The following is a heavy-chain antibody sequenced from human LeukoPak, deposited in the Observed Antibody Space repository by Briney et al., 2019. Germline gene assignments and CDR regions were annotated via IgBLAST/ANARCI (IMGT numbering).Heavy chain of an antibody. CDR1: GGSISSGGYS. V-gene: IGHV4-30-2*01. Sequence: SQTLSLTCAVSGGSISSGGYSWSWIRQPPGKGLEWIGYIYHSGSTYYNPSLKSRVTISVDRSKDQFSLKLSSVTAADTAVYYCARAWLWFGEFDAFDIWGQGTMVTVSS. CDR3: ARAWLWFGEFDAFDI. D-gene: IGHD3-10*01. J-gene: IGHJ3*02. CDR2: IYHSGST.